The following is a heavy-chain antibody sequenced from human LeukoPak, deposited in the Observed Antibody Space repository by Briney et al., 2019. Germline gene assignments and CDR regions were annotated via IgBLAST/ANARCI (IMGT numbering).Heavy chain of an antibody. CDR3: AKSKYDILTGYYPDY. CDR1: GFTFSGFG. J-gene: IGHJ4*02. V-gene: IGHV3-30*18. D-gene: IGHD3-9*01. Sequence: PGGSLRLSCAASGFTFSGFGMSWVRQAPGKGLKWVAVISYDGSNKYYADSVKGRFTISRDNSKNTLYLQMNSLRAEDTAVYYCAKSKYDILTGYYPDYWGQGTLVTVSS. CDR2: ISYDGSNK.